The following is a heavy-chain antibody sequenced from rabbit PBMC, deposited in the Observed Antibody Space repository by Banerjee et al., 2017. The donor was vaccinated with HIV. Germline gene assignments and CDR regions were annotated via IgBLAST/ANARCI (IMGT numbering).Heavy chain of an antibody. J-gene: IGHJ4*01. CDR1: GFDLSSYW. CDR2: IYAGSSGDT. V-gene: IGHV1S45*01. CDR3: ARDLAGVIGWNFNL. Sequence: QEQLEESGGDLVKPGASLTLTCEASGFDLSSYWMCWVRQAPGKGLEWIACIYAGSSGDTYYASWAKGRFTISKTSSTTVTLQMTSLTAADTATYFCARDLAGVIGWNFNLWGPGTLVTVS. D-gene: IGHD4-1*01.